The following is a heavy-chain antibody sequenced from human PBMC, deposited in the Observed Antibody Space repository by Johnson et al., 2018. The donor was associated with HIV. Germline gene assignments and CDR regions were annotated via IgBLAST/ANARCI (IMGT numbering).Heavy chain of an antibody. Sequence: VQLVESGGGLVQPGGSLRLSCAATGFTFSSYDMHWVHQTTGKGLEWVSGIGTAGDTYYPGSVKGRFTISRENAKNSLYLQMNSLRAGDTAVYYLARAYLNWGRGAFDIWGQGTMVTVSS. CDR2: IGTAGDT. D-gene: IGHD7-27*01. J-gene: IGHJ3*02. CDR1: GFTFSSYD. CDR3: ARAYLNWGRGAFDI. V-gene: IGHV3-13*01.